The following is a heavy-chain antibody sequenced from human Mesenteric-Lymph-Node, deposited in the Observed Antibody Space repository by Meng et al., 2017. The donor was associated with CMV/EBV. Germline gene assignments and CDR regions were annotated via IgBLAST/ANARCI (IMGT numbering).Heavy chain of an antibody. D-gene: IGHD3-9*01. CDR3: ARGSSYDILTGYFDY. Sequence: VDLPQGGAGLLEPSETLSVTCAVYGGSFIGYYWNWIRQSPEKGLKWIEEINHSGSTTYNPSFTSRIIISVDTSTNQISLNMSSVTAADTAVYYCARGSSYDILTGYFDYWGQGALVTVSS. CDR1: GGSFIGYY. V-gene: IGHV4-34*01. J-gene: IGHJ4*02. CDR2: INHSGST.